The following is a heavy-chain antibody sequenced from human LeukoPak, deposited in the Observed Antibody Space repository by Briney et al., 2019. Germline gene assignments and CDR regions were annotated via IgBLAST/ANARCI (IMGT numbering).Heavy chain of an antibody. V-gene: IGHV1-69*06. CDR3: ARGAYDYVWGSYE. CDR2: IIPIFGTA. CDR1: GYTFTSYA. Sequence: RASVKVSCKASGYTFTSYAMNWVRQAPGQGLEWMGGIIPIFGTANYAQKFQGRVTITADKSTSTAYMELSSLRSEDTAVYYCARGAYDYVWGSYEWGQGTLVTVSS. J-gene: IGHJ4*02. D-gene: IGHD3-16*01.